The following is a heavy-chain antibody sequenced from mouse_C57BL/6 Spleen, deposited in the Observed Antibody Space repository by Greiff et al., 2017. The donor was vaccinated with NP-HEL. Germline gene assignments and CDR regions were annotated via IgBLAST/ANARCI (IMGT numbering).Heavy chain of an antibody. V-gene: IGHV2-5*01. J-gene: IGHJ1*03. Sequence: VKLQQSGPGLVQPSQSLSITCTVSGFSLTSYGVHWVRQSPGKGLEWLGVIWRGGSTDYNAAFMSRMSITKDNSKSQVFFKMNSLQADDTAIYYCAIAYYSNYGYFDVWGTGTTVTVSS. D-gene: IGHD2-5*01. CDR2: IWRGGST. CDR3: AIAYYSNYGYFDV. CDR1: GFSLTSYG.